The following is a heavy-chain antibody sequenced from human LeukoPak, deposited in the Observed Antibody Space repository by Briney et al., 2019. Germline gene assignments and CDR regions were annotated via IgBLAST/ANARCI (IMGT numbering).Heavy chain of an antibody. CDR1: GYSFSNFW. V-gene: IGHV5-51*04. CDR2: IYPGDSHT. D-gene: IGHD1-26*01. CDR3: ARVGSGATPFDY. Sequence: GESLKISCKGYGYSFSNFWIGCVRQMPGKGLEWMGIIYPGDSHTRHSPSFQGQVTISADKPISTAYLQWSSLKASDTAMYYCARVGSGATPFDYWGQGTLVTVSS. J-gene: IGHJ4*02.